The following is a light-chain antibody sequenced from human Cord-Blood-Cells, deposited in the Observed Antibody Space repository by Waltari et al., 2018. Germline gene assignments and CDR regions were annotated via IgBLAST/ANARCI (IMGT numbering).Light chain of an antibody. J-gene: IGLJ1*01. CDR2: EVS. Sequence: QSALTQPASVSGSPGQSITISCTGTSSDVGGYNYVSWYPQHPGKAPKLMIYEVSNRPSGVSKRFAGSKSVNTASLTISGLQAEDEADYYCSSYTSSSTYVFGTGTKVTVL. V-gene: IGLV2-14*01. CDR3: SSYTSSSTYV. CDR1: SSDVGGYNY.